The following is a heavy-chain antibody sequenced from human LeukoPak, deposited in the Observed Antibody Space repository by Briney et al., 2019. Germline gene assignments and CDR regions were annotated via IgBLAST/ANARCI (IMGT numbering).Heavy chain of an antibody. V-gene: IGHV4-39*01. CDR3: ARLHNIWFGELFGY. J-gene: IGHJ4*02. D-gene: IGHD3-10*01. Sequence: PSETLSLTCTVSGGSISSSSYYWGWIRQPPGKGLEWIGSIYYSGSTYYNPSLKSRVTISVDTSKNQFSLKLSSVTAADTAVYYCARLHNIWFGELFGYWGQGTLVTVSS. CDR2: IYYSGST. CDR1: GGSISSSSYY.